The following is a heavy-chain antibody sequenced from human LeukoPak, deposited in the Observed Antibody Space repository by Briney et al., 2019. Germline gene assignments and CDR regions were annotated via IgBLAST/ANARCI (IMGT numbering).Heavy chain of an antibody. D-gene: IGHD1-26*01. CDR1: GSSISSGYY. J-gene: IGHJ4*02. CDR3: ARHSRNGPKNQSGSYYRARRADY. CDR2: IYHSGRS. Sequence: SETLSLTCAVSGSSISSGYYWGWIRQPPGKGLEWIGSIYHSGRSYYNPSLKSRVTISVDTSKNQFSLKLSSVTAADTAVYYCARHSRNGPKNQSGSYYRARRADYWGQGTLVTVSS. V-gene: IGHV4-38-2*01.